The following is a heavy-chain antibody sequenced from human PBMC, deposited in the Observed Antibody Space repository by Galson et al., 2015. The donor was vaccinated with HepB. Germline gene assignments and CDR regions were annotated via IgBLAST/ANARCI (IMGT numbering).Heavy chain of an antibody. V-gene: IGHV1-69*13. CDR3: ARGDPGVVVPAAILSYYYYGMDV. CDR2: IFPIFGTA. D-gene: IGHD2-2*01. CDR1: GGTFSSYA. Sequence: SVKVSCKASGGTFSSYAISWVRQAPGQGLEWMGGIFPIFGTANYAQKFQGRVTITADESTSTAYMELSSLRSEDTAVYYCARGDPGVVVPAAILSYYYYGMDVWGQGTTVTVSS. J-gene: IGHJ6*02.